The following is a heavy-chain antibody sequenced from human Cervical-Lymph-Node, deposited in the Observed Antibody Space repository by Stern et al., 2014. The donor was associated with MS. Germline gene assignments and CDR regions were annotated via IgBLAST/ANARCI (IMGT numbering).Heavy chain of an antibody. Sequence: QVQLQESGPGLVKPSQTLSLTCTVSGGSISSGSYYWSWIRQPAGKRLEWIGRMFSSGNTFYNPSLKSRVTISVATSKNQFSLGLISVPAADTAVYYCARGYRFFDDWGQGTLVTVSS. J-gene: IGHJ4*02. D-gene: IGHD3-16*02. CDR3: ARGYRFFDD. V-gene: IGHV4-61*02. CDR1: GGSISSGSYY. CDR2: MFSSGNT.